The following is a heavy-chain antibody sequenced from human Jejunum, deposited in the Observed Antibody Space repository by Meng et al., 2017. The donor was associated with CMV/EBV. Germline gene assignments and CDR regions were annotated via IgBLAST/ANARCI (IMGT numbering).Heavy chain of an antibody. CDR2: INHRGST. CDR1: GGSFSGYD. J-gene: IGHJ5*02. Sequence: TCAVYGGSFSGYDWTWIRQPPGKGLEWIGEINHRGSTNYNPSLKSRVTISVDTSTKQFSLKVNSVTAADTAVYYCVRFGESFNWFDPWGQGNLVTVSS. D-gene: IGHD3-10*01. V-gene: IGHV4-34*01. CDR3: VRFGESFNWFDP.